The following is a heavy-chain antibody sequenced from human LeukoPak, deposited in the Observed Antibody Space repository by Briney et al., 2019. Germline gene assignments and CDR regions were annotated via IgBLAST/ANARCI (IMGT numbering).Heavy chain of an antibody. CDR3: AHATRAFGYGYYFDY. Sequence: SGPTLVKPTQTLTLTSTFSGFSLSTSGVGVGWIRQPPGKALEWLALVYWDDDERYNQSLSSRLSITKDTSKNQVVLTMTNMDPVDTATYFCAHATRAFGYGYYFDYWGQGTLVTVSS. CDR2: VYWDDDE. J-gene: IGHJ4*02. CDR1: GFSLSTSGVG. D-gene: IGHD3-16*01. V-gene: IGHV2-5*02.